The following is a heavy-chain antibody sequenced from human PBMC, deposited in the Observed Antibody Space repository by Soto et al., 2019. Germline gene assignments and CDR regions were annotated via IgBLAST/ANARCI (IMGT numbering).Heavy chain of an antibody. J-gene: IGHJ4*02. CDR3: ASESIAAAGTYFDY. CDR1: GWAFSGYY. D-gene: IGHD6-13*01. Sequence: SETLSLTFAVYGWAFSGYYWSWIRQPPGKGLEWIGEINHSGSTNYNPSLKSRVTISVDTSKNQFSLKLSSVTAADTAVYYCASESIAAAGTYFDYWGQGTLVTVS. V-gene: IGHV4-34*01. CDR2: INHSGST.